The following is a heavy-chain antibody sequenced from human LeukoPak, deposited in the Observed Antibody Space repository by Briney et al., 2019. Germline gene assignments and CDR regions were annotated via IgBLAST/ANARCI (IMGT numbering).Heavy chain of an antibody. D-gene: IGHD4-23*01. CDR3: ARGGVVTSWGYYYYYMDV. V-gene: IGHV1-46*01. CDR1: GYTFTSYY. CDR2: INPSGGST. J-gene: IGHJ6*03. Sequence: ASVKVSCKASGYTFTSYYMHWVRQAPGLGLEWMGIINPSGGSTSYAQKFQGRATMTRDMSTSTVYMELSSLRSEDTAVYYCARGGVVTSWGYYYYYMDVWGKGTTVTVSS.